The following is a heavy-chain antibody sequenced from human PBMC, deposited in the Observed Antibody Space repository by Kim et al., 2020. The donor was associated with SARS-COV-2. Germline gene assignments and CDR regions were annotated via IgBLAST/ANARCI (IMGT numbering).Heavy chain of an antibody. D-gene: IGHD2-2*01. J-gene: IGHJ1*01. Sequence: SVKVSCKASGGTFSSYAISWVRQAPGQGLEWMGGIIPIFGTANYAQKFQGRVTITADESTSTAYMELSSLRSEDTAVYYCARARLVVPAAIGYFQHWGQGTLVTVSS. CDR2: IIPIFGTA. V-gene: IGHV1-69*13. CDR1: GGTFSSYA. CDR3: ARARLVVPAAIGYFQH.